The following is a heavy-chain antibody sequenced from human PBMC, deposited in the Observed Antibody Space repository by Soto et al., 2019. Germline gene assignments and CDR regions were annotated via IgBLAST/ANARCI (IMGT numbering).Heavy chain of an antibody. CDR1: GGSISSGDYY. CDR2: IYYSGST. V-gene: IGHV4-30-4*01. CDR3: ASYSYDSSGYYYWFDP. D-gene: IGHD3-22*01. Sequence: SETLSLTCTVCGGSISSGDYYWSWISQPPGKGLEWIGYIYYSGSTYYNPSLKSRVTISVDTSKNQFSLKLSSVTAADTAVYYCASYSYDSSGYYYWFDPWGQGTLVTVSS. J-gene: IGHJ5*02.